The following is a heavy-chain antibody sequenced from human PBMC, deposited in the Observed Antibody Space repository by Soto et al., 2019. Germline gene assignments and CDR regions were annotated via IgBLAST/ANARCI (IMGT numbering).Heavy chain of an antibody. CDR1: GGSISSSSYY. CDR2: IYYSGST. CDR3: ARRGQDTMVRGVIRPFDY. J-gene: IGHJ4*02. V-gene: IGHV4-39*01. D-gene: IGHD3-10*01. Sequence: SETLSLTCTVSGGSISSSSYYWGWIRQPPGKGLEWIGSIYYSGSTYYNPSLKSRVTISVDTSKNQFSLKLSSVTAADTAVYYCARRGQDTMVRGVIRPFDYWGQGTLVTVSS.